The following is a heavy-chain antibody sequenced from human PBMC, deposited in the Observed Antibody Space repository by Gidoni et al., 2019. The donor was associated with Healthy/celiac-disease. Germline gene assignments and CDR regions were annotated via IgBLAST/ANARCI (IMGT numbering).Heavy chain of an antibody. CDR1: GFTFSSDA. Sequence: EVQLVESGGGLVQPGGSLSLSCAASGFTFSSDAMSWVRQAPGKGLEWVSTISRSGGTTNYADSVKGRFTISRDNSKNTLYLQMNSLRVEDTAVYYCAKQGGGSHLTYCDYWGQGTLVTVSS. CDR2: ISRSGGTT. D-gene: IGHD1-26*01. CDR3: AKQGGGSHLTYCDY. V-gene: IGHV3-23*04. J-gene: IGHJ4*02.